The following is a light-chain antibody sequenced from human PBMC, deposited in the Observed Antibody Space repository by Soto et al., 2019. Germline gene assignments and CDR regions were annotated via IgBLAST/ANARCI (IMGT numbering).Light chain of an antibody. CDR1: SSNIGSNT. V-gene: IGLV1-44*01. J-gene: IGLJ2*01. CDR2: TNN. CDR3: STWDDSLYGPV. Sequence: QSVLTQPPSASETPGQRVTISCSGGSSNIGSNTVNWYQQLPGTAPKLLIYTNNQRPTGVPDRVSGSNSGTSASLAITGPRSEAEADSYCSTWDDSLYGPVFGGGTKLTVL.